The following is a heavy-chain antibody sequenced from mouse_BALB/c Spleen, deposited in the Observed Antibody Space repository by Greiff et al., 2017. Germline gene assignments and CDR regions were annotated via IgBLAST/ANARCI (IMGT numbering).Heavy chain of an antibody. D-gene: IGHD2-3*01. J-gene: IGHJ3*01. CDR2: IDPANGNT. CDR3: AREGGYSAWFAY. V-gene: IGHV14-3*02. Sequence: DVHLVESGAELVKPGASVKLSCTASGFNIKDTYMHWVKQRPEQGLEWIGRIDPANGNTKYDPKFQGKATITADTSSNTAYLQLSSLTSEDTAVYYCAREGGYSAWFAYWGQGTLVTVSA. CDR1: GFNIKDTY.